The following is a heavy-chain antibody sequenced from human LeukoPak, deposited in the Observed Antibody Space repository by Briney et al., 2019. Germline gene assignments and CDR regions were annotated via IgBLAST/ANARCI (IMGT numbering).Heavy chain of an antibody. CDR3: ARGAWGSHDY. V-gene: IGHV3-74*01. CDR2: INSDGSST. Sequence: GGSLRLSCAASGFTFSSYWMHWVRHAPGKGRVWGSRINSDGSSTTYADSVKGRFTIFRDNAQNTLYLQMSSLGAEDTAVYYCARGAWGSHDYWGQGTLVTVSS. D-gene: IGHD7-27*01. CDR1: GFTFSSYW. J-gene: IGHJ4*02.